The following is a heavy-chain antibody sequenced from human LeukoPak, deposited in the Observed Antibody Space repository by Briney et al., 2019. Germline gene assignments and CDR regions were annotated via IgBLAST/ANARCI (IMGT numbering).Heavy chain of an antibody. CDR3: ARFQHHDAFDI. D-gene: IGHD6-13*01. CDR2: INHSGST. CDR1: GGSFSGYY. J-gene: IGHJ3*02. Sequence: SETLSLTCAVYGGSFSGYYWSWIRQPPGKGLEWIGEINHSGSTNYNPSLKSRVTISVDTSKNQFSLKLSSVTAADTAVYYCARFQHHDAFDIWGQGTMVTVSS. V-gene: IGHV4-34*01.